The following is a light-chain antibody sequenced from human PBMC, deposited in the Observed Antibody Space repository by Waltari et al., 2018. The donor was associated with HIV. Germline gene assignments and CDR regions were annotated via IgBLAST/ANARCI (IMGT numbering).Light chain of an antibody. CDR1: SSDVCDSNS. CDR2: DVS. J-gene: IGLJ1*01. CDR3: CSYAGTYTYV. Sequence: QSALTQPRSVSGSPGQSVTISCTGTSSDVCDSNSVSWYQQHPGKAPKLMIYDVSKWPSGVPDRFSGSKSGNTASLTISGLQAEDEADYYCCSYAGTYTYVFGTGTKVTVL. V-gene: IGLV2-11*01.